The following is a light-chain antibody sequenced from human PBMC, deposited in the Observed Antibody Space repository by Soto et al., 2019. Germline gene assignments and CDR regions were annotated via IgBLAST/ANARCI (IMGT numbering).Light chain of an antibody. Sequence: DIQMTQSPSTLSASVGDRVTITCRASQSINNWLAWYQQKPGKAPRLLVHHVFTLDPGVPSRFCGSGTWTKFTSNISSLQPDDFAVYYCQQYNTFSGTFGQGTKVEIK. CDR2: HVF. V-gene: IGKV1-5*03. J-gene: IGKJ1*01. CDR3: QQYNTFSGT. CDR1: QSINNW.